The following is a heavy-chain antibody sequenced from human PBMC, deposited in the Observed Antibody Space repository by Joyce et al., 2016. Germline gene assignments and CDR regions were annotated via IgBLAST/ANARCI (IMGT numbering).Heavy chain of an antibody. Sequence: QVQLQESGPGLVKPSETLSLTCTVSGGSINNGDYYWAWLRQPPGKGLEWIGSLQEATTTYYHPSLKSRMFMSVDTSKNQFSLKVDSVTAADTAVYYCARDFSMIIDVFELWGLGTLVTVSS. CDR2: LQEATTT. V-gene: IGHV4-39*07. J-gene: IGHJ3*01. CDR1: GGSINNGDYY. CDR3: ARDFSMIIDVFEL. D-gene: IGHD3-22*01.